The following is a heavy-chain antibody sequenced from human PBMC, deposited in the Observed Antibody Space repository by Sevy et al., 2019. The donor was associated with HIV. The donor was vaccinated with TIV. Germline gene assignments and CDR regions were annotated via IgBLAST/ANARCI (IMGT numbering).Heavy chain of an antibody. V-gene: IGHV3-13*01. D-gene: IGHD6-13*01. CDR2: IGTAGDT. CDR3: ARGAREYSSSWYVFDY. CDR1: GFTFSSYD. J-gene: IGHJ4*02. Sequence: QLGGSLRLSCAASGFTFSSYDMHWVRQATGKGLEWVSAIGTAGDTYYPGSVKGRFTISRENAKNSLYLQMNSLRAGDTAVYYCARGAREYSSSWYVFDYWGQGTLVTVSS.